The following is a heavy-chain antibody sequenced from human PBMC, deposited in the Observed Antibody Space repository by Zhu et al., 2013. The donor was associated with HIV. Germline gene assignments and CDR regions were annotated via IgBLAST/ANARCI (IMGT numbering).Heavy chain of an antibody. J-gene: IGHJ5*02. CDR1: GFTFSSHE. V-gene: IGHV3-48*03. D-gene: IGHD2-2*01. CDR3: ARIGSQSQHNWFDP. CDR2: ISSTGGTI. Sequence: EVQLVESGGGLVQPGGSLRLSCAASGFTFSSHEMNWVRQAPGKGLEWVSYISSTGGTIYYADSVKGRFTISRDNAKNSLYLQMNSLRAEDTAVYYCARIGSQSQHNWFDPWGQGTLVTVSS.